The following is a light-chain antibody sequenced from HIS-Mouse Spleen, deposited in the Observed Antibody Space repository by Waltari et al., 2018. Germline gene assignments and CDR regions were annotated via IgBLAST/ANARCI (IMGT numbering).Light chain of an antibody. CDR3: CSYAGSSTYWV. CDR2: EGS. J-gene: IGLJ3*02. V-gene: IGLV2-23*01. CDR1: SSDVGSYNL. Sequence: QSALTQPASVSGSPGQSITISFTGTSSDVGSYNLVSWYQQHPGKAPKLMIYEGSKRPSGVSNSFSGSKSGNTASLTISGLQAEDEADYYCCSYAGSSTYWVFGGGTKLTVL.